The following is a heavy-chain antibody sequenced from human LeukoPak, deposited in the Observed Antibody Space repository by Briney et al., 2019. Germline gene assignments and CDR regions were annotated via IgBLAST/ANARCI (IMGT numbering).Heavy chain of an antibody. J-gene: IGHJ4*02. CDR3: AREWY. V-gene: IGHV3-7*01. CDR2: LKYDGSEK. CDR1: GFTFTNYW. Sequence: GGSLRLSCAASGFTFTNYWMSWVRQAPGKGLEWVASLKYDGSEKYYVDSVKGRFTISRDNAKNSLYLQMNSLRAEDTAVYYCAREWYWGKGTLVNVSS.